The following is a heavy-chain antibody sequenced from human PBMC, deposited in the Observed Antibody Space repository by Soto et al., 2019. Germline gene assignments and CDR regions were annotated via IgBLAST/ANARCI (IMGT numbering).Heavy chain of an antibody. CDR3: ARGYCTATICDPWFDP. CDR2: IYPGDSDT. Sequence: PVASLKISGKGSGYACRGYWIAWVSQMPGKGLEWMGIIYPGDSDTRYSPSFQGQVTISVDKSITTAYLQWSSLKASDTAMYYCARGYCTATICDPWFDPWGQGTLVSVSS. J-gene: IGHJ5*02. D-gene: IGHD2-8*02. CDR1: GYACRGYW. V-gene: IGHV5-51*01.